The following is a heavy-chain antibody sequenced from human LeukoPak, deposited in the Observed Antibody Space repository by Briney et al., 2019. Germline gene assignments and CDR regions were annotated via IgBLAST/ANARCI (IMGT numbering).Heavy chain of an antibody. CDR3: VKGRISEDGLDF. J-gene: IGHJ4*02. CDR1: GFTFSRSA. D-gene: IGHD6-13*01. CDR2: ISNT. Sequence: GGSLRLSCAASGFTFSRSATTWVRQTPGKGLDWVSSISNTYYADSVRGRFTISRDNSKNMLYLQMNSLRAEDTAVYYCVKGRISEDGLDFWGQGTLVTVSS. V-gene: IGHV3-23*01.